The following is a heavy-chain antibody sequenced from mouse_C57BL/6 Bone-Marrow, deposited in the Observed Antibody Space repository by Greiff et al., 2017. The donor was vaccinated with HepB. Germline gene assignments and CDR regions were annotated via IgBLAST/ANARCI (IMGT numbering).Heavy chain of an antibody. CDR1: GFTFSDFY. CDR2: SRNKANDYTT. V-gene: IGHV7-1*01. Sequence: EVMLVESGGGLVQPGRSLRLSCATSGFTFSDFYMEWVRQAPGKGLEWIAASRNKANDYTTEYSASVKGRFIVSRDTSQSILYLQMNALRAEDTAIYYCARGYDYDAMDYWGQGTSVTVSS. CDR3: ARGYDYDAMDY. J-gene: IGHJ4*01.